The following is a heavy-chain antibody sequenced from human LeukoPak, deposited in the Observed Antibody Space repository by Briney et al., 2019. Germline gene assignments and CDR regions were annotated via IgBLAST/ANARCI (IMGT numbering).Heavy chain of an antibody. CDR3: AREEMEYSFGPDY. CDR1: GYTFTSYG. Sequence: ASVKVSCKASGYTFTSYGISWVRQAPGQGLEWMGWISAYNGNTNYAQKLQGRVTMTTDTSTSTVYMELSSLRSEGTAVYYCAREEMEYSFGPDYWGQGTLVTVSS. CDR2: ISAYNGNT. V-gene: IGHV1-18*01. D-gene: IGHD5-24*01. J-gene: IGHJ4*02.